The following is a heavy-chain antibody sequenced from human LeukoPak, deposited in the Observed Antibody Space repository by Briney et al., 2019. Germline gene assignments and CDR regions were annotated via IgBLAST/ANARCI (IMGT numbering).Heavy chain of an antibody. CDR3: ARVVAAAGRYYYYYMDV. Sequence: SETLSLTCAVYGGSFSGYYRSWIRQPPGKGLEWIGEINHSGSTNYNPSLKSRVTISVDTSKNQFSLKLSSVTAADTAVYYCARVVAAAGRYYYYYMDVWGKGTTVTVSS. D-gene: IGHD6-13*01. V-gene: IGHV4-34*01. CDR1: GGSFSGYY. CDR2: INHSGST. J-gene: IGHJ6*03.